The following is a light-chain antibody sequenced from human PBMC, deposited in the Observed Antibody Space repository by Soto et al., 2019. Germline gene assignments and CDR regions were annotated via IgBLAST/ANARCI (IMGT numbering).Light chain of an antibody. J-gene: IGKJ5*01. CDR3: QQHNQWPIT. V-gene: IGKV3D-15*01. Sequence: EIVLARPPGTLSLSAGERATLSCRASQSVSSSDLAWYQQKPGQAPRLLISGVSGRATGIPARFSGSGSGTEFTLTFNCLQSEDSAVYYCQQHNQWPITFGQGTRLEIK. CDR1: QSVSSSD. CDR2: GVS.